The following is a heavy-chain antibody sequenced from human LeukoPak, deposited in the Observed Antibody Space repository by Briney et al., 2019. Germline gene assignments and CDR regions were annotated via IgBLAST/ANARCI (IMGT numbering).Heavy chain of an antibody. CDR1: GLSVSGNS. CDR2: IWYDGSNK. J-gene: IGHJ4*02. CDR3: ARDRAYSSRLFDN. D-gene: IGHD6-13*01. Sequence: GGSLRLSCAASGLSVSGNSMTWVRQAPGKGLEWVAVIWYDGSNKYYADSVKGRFTISRDNSKNTLYLQMNSLRAEDTAVYYCARDRAYSSRLFDNWGQGTLVTVPS. V-gene: IGHV3-33*08.